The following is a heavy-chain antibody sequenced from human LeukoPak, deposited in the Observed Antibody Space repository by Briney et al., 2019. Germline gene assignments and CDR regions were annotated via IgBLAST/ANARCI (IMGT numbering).Heavy chain of an antibody. CDR1: GVTFSSYA. D-gene: IGHD4-11*01. V-gene: IGHV1-69*05. J-gene: IGHJ4*02. Sequence: SVKVSCKASGVTFSSYAISWVRQAPGQGLEWMGRIIPIFGTANYTQKFQGRVTITTDESTSTAYMELSSLRSEDTAAYYCARGDDYSNYVLGYWGQGTLVSVSS. CDR3: ARGDDYSNYVLGY. CDR2: IIPIFGTA.